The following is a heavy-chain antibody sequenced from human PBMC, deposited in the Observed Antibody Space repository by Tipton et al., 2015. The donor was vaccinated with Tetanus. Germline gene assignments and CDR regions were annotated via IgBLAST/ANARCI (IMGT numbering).Heavy chain of an antibody. V-gene: IGHV3-21*04. CDR3: ASGSALDY. CDR1: GFIFSSYT. J-gene: IGHJ4*02. CDR2: ISSTSSYI. Sequence: SLRLSCTVSGFIFSSYTMNWVRQAPGKGLEWVSSISSTSSYIYYADSIKGRFTISRDNAKNSVCLQMNRLRDEDTAVYYCASGSALDYWGQGALVTVSS. D-gene: IGHD6-25*01.